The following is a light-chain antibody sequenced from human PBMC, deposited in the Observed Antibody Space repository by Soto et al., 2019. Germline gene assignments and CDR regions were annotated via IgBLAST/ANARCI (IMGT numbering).Light chain of an antibody. CDR2: NNS. J-gene: IGLJ2*01. V-gene: IGLV1-44*01. CDR1: SSNIGSNT. Sequence: QSVLTQPPSASGTPGQMVTISCSGSSSNIGSNTVNWYQQLPGMAPKLLIYNNSQRPSGVPDRFSGSKSGTSASLAISGLQAEDEADYYCQSYDSSLSGVVFGGGTKLTVL. CDR3: QSYDSSLSGVV.